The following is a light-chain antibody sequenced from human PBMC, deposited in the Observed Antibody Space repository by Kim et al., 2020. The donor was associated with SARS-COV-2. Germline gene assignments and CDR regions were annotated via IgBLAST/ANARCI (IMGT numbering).Light chain of an antibody. CDR1: SIGSKS. V-gene: IGLV3-21*04. CDR3: QVWHSSSDHRVV. CDR2: YDS. Sequence: PGSTARITCGGNSIGSKSVHWYQRKAGQAPVLVIYYDSDRPSGIPERFYGSNSGNTATLTISRVEAGDEADYYCQVWHSSSDHRVVFGGGTQLTVL. J-gene: IGLJ2*01.